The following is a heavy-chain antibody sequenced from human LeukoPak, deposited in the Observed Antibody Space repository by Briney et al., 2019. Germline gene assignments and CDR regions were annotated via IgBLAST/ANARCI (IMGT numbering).Heavy chain of an antibody. V-gene: IGHV1-69*04. D-gene: IGHD6-6*01. Sequence: ASVKVSCKASGGTFSSYAISWVRQAPGQGLEWMGRIIPILGIANYAQKFQGRVTITADKSTSTAYMELSSLRSEDTAVYYCARGLGYSSSSEVGRYYYMDVWGKGTTVTVSS. CDR1: GGTFSSYA. CDR2: IIPILGIA. CDR3: ARGLGYSSSSEVGRYYYMDV. J-gene: IGHJ6*03.